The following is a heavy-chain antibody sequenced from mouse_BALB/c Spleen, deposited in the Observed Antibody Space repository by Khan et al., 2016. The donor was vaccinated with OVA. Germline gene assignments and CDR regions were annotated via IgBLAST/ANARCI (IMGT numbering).Heavy chain of an antibody. Sequence: EVELVESGGGLVQPGGSRKLSCAASGFTFSSFGMHWVRQAPEKGLEWVAFISSGSSTIYYADTVKGRFTISRDDPKNTLFLQMTSLGAEDTAMYYCARREGRYAMDYWGQGTSVTVSS. CDR1: GFTFSSFG. V-gene: IGHV5-17*02. D-gene: IGHD3-3*01. CDR2: ISSGSSTI. J-gene: IGHJ4*01. CDR3: ARREGRYAMDY.